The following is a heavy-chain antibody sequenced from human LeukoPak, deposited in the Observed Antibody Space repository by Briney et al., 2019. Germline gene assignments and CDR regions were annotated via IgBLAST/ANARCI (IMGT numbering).Heavy chain of an antibody. CDR3: ARGSTTVTTKDWFDP. V-gene: IGHV3-74*03. D-gene: IGHD4-17*01. CDR1: GFSFSSYW. CDR2: INTYGTST. J-gene: IGHJ5*02. Sequence: GGSLRLSCAASGFSFSSYWMHCVRQVPGKGLVWVARINTYGTSTTYGDSVEGRFTISRDNAKNTLYLEMNSLRDEDTAMYYCARGSTTVTTKDWFDPWGQGTQVTVSS.